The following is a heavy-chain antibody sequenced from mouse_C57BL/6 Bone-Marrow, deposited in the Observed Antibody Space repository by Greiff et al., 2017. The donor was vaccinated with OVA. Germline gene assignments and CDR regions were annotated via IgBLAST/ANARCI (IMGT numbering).Heavy chain of an antibody. Sequence: DVMLVESGGDLVKPGGSLKLSCAASGFTFSSYGMSWVRHTPDKRLAWVATISSGGSYTYYPDSVKGRFTISRDNAKNTLYLQMSSLKSEDTAMYYCARHNWGFDYWGQGTTLTVSS. D-gene: IGHD4-1*01. V-gene: IGHV5-6*02. CDR2: ISSGGSYT. CDR3: ARHNWGFDY. CDR1: GFTFSSYG. J-gene: IGHJ2*01.